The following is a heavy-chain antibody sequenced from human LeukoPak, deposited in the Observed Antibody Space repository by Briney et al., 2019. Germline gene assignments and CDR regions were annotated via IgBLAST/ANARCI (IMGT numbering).Heavy chain of an antibody. V-gene: IGHV1-2*02. CDR1: GYTFTGYY. J-gene: IGHJ3*02. CDR3: ARELLADDYYDSSGYYYDAFDI. Sequence: ASVKVSCKASGYTFTGYYMHWVRQAPGQGLEWMGWINPNSGGTNYAQKFQGRVTMTRDTSISTAYMELSRLRSDDTAVYYCARELLADDYYDSSGYYYDAFDIWGQGTMVTVSS. D-gene: IGHD3-22*01. CDR2: INPNSGGT.